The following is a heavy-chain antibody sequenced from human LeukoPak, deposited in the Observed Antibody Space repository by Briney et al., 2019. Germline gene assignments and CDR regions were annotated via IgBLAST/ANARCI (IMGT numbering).Heavy chain of an antibody. CDR1: GGSFSGYY. J-gene: IGHJ3*02. V-gene: IGHV4-34*01. CDR2: INLSGST. D-gene: IGHD2-15*01. Sequence: SETLSLTCAVYGGSFSGYYWSWIRQPPGKGVEWIGEINLSGSTNYNPSLKSRVTISVDTSKNQFSLKLSSVTAADTAVYYCARASEYGSGCSCYSTPMAIWGQGTMVTVSS. CDR3: ARASEYGSGCSCYSTPMAI.